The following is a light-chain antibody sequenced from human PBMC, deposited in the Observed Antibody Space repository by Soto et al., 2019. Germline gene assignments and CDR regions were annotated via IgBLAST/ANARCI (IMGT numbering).Light chain of an antibody. J-gene: IGKJ3*01. CDR2: AAS. V-gene: IGKV1-39*01. Sequence: DIQMTQSPSSLSASVGDRVTITCRASQSISSYLNWYQQKPGKAPKLLIYAASSLQSGVPSRCSGSGSGTDYTLTISSLQPEDFATYYCQQSYSTPIFTFGPGTKVDI. CDR1: QSISSY. CDR3: QQSYSTPIFT.